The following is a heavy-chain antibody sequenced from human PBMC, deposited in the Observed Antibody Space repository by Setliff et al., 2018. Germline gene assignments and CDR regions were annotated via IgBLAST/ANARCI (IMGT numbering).Heavy chain of an antibody. D-gene: IGHD3-22*01. J-gene: IGHJ4*02. Sequence: SETLSLTCTVSGGSISSDYWSWIRQPPGKGLEWIGYIYSSGSTKYNPSLKSRVTISVDTSKNQFSLKLNSVTAADTAIYYCARAYDSSGWYGESHTYYFDNWGQETLVTVSS. CDR3: ARAYDSSGWYGESHTYYFDN. CDR2: IYSSGST. V-gene: IGHV4-4*08. CDR1: GGSISSDY.